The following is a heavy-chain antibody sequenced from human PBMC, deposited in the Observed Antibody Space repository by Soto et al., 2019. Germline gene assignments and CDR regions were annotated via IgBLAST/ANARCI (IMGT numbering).Heavy chain of an antibody. CDR1: GFTFSSYS. CDR2: ISSSSSYI. D-gene: IGHD4-17*01. J-gene: IGHJ4*02. Sequence: PGGSLRLSCAASGFTFSSYSMNWVRQAPGKGLEWVSSISSSSSYIYYADSVKGRFTISRDNAKNSLYLQMNSLRAEDKAVYYCARDLIGYGGNFDYWGQGTLVTVSS. V-gene: IGHV3-21*01. CDR3: ARDLIGYGGNFDY.